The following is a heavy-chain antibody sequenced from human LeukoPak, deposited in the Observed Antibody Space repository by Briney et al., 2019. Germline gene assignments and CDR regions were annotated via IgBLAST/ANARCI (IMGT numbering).Heavy chain of an antibody. CDR2: IRYSGSA. J-gene: IGHJ4*02. CDR1: GGSISSSSYY. D-gene: IGHD3-22*01. Sequence: SETLSLTCTVSGGSISSSSYYWSWIRQPPGKGLEWIGYIRYSGSANYNPSLRSRVTISIDTSKNQFSLKLSSVTAADTAVYHCARLVYDSRGYYFDYWGQGTLVTVSS. V-gene: IGHV4-61*05. CDR3: ARLVYDSRGYYFDY.